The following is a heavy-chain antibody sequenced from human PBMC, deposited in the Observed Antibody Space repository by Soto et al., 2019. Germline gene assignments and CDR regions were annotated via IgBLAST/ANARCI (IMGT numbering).Heavy chain of an antibody. CDR1: GFTFSSYG. V-gene: IGHV3-33*01. D-gene: IGHD6-13*01. Sequence: VQLVESGGGVVQPGRSLRLSCAASGFTFSSYGMHWVRQAPGKGLEWVAVIWYDGSNKYYADSVKGRFTISRDNSKKTLYLQMNSLRAEDTAVYYCARGGIYSSSNPYYYYGMDVWGQGTTVTVSS. CDR3: ARGGIYSSSNPYYYYGMDV. CDR2: IWYDGSNK. J-gene: IGHJ6*02.